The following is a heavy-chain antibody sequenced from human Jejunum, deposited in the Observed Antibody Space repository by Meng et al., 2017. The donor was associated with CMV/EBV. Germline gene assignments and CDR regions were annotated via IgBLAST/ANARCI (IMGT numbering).Heavy chain of an antibody. V-gene: IGHV3-7*01. CDR1: GFTLSSYG. D-gene: IGHD2-8*01. CDR2: IKQDGSER. J-gene: IGHJ3*02. CDR3: STVNGHAFDI. Sequence: CAASGFTLSSYGMTWVRQAPGKGLEWVANIKQDGSERYYVDSVKGRFTISRDNAKNSLYLQMNSLRADDTAVYYCSTVNGHAFDIWGQGTMVTVSS.